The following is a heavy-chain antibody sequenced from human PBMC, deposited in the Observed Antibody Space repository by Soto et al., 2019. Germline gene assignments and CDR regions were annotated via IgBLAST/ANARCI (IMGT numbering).Heavy chain of an antibody. D-gene: IGHD6-13*01. CDR3: AYSSTTIDC. J-gene: IGHJ4*02. CDR2: ISASGGST. CDR1: GFTFRGYA. Sequence: EVQLLESGGGLVQPGGSLRLSCAASGFTFRGYAMSWVRQAPGKGLEWVSAISASGGSTYYADSVKGRFTISRDNSKDTLYLQMNSLRAEDTAVYYCAYSSTTIDCWGEGALGTVSS. V-gene: IGHV3-23*01.